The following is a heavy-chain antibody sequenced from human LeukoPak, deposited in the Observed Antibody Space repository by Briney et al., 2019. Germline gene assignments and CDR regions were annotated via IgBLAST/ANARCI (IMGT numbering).Heavy chain of an antibody. V-gene: IGHV3-21*01. D-gene: IGHD3-22*01. CDR3: AREHSGGGNYYDSSGYYRSFDY. CDR1: GFPFSRYS. CDR2: ISSSRSYI. J-gene: IGHJ4*02. Sequence: PGGSLRLSCAASGFPFSRYSMNWVRQAPGEGLEWVSYISSSRSYIYYADSVKGRFTISRDNAKNSLYLQMSSLRVEDTAVDYCAREHSGGGNYYDSSGYYRSFDYWGQGTPVTVSS.